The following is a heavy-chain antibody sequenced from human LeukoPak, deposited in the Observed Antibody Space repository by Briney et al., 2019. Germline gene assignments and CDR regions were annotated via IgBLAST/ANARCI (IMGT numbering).Heavy chain of an antibody. D-gene: IGHD3-3*01. CDR1: GYTFTSYD. CDR2: MNPNSGNT. CDR3: ARVHTLFGVVIDNWFDP. V-gene: IGHV1-8*01. J-gene: IGHJ5*02. Sequence: GASVKVSCKASGYTFTSYDINWVRQATGQGLEWMGWMNPNSGNTGYAQKFQGRVTMTRNTSISTAYMELSSLRSEDTAVYYCARVHTLFGVVIDNWFDPWGQGTLVTVSS.